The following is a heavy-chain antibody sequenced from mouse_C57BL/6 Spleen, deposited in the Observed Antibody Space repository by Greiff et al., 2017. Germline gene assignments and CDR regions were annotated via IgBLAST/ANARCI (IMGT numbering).Heavy chain of an antibody. CDR3: ARHPLRRGDLDD. CDR1: GFTFTDYY. CDR2: IRNKANGYTT. J-gene: IGHJ2*01. D-gene: IGHD3-3*01. V-gene: IGHV7-3*01. Sequence: DVKLVESGGGLVQPGGSLSLSCAASGFTFTDYYMSWVRQPPGKALEWLGFIRNKANGYTTEYSASVKGRFTISRDNSQSILYLQMNALRAEDSATDYCARHPLRRGDLDDWGQGTTLTVSS.